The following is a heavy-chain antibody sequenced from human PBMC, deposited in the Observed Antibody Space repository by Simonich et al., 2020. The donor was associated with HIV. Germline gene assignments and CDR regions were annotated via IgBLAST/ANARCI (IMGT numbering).Heavy chain of an antibody. CDR3: ARQSGYVDAFDT. D-gene: IGHD5-12*01. Sequence: IKSRVTISVDTSKNPFTLKLTSVTAADTAVYYCARQSGYVDAFDTWGQGTMVTVSS. J-gene: IGHJ3*02. V-gene: IGHV4-39*01.